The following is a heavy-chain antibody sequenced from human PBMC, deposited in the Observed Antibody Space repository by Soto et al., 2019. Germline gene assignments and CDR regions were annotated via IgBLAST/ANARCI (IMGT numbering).Heavy chain of an antibody. Sequence: PSETLSLTCTVSGGSISSTNYYWGWIRQPPGKGLEWIGSIYYSGSTYYNPSLKSRVTISVDTSKNQFSLKLNSVTAADTAMYYCARQVVTVTTPRENWFDPWGQGTLVTVSS. V-gene: IGHV4-39*01. CDR2: IYYSGST. D-gene: IGHD4-17*01. J-gene: IGHJ5*02. CDR1: GGSISSTNYY. CDR3: ARQVVTVTTPRENWFDP.